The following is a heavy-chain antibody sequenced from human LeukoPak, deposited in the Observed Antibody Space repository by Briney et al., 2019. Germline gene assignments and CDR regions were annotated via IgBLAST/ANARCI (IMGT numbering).Heavy chain of an antibody. D-gene: IGHD6-6*01. Sequence: EGSLRLSCAASGFTFSTYAMSWVRQAPGKGLEWVSVISGSGGNTYYADSVKGRFTISRNNSKNTVYLQMNSLRVEDTAIYYCAKDWVATRPYYFDYWGQGTLVTVAS. V-gene: IGHV3-23*01. J-gene: IGHJ4*02. CDR3: AKDWVATRPYYFDY. CDR1: GFTFSTYA. CDR2: ISGSGGNT.